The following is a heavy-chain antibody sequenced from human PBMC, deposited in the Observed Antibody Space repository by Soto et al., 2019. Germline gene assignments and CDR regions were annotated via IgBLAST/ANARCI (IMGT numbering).Heavy chain of an antibody. CDR1: GNTFTSYY. CDR3: ARSTMTFYYFDF. Sequence: ASVKVSCKASGNTFTSYYMHWVRQAPGQGLEWMGVIEPSGGSKSYTQKFQDRITMTRDTSTSTVYMELSSLRSEDTAVYYCARSTMTFYYFDFWSQGTLVTVSS. CDR2: IEPSGGSK. J-gene: IGHJ4*02. V-gene: IGHV1-46*01. D-gene: IGHD4-17*01.